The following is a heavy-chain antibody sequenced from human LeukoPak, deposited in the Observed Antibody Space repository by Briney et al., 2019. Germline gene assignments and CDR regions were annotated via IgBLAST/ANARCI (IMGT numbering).Heavy chain of an antibody. CDR3: ARGTDYYETLV. CDR1: GGPIGTYY. D-gene: IGHD3-22*01. Sequence: KPSEPLSLTCTVSGGPIGTYYWTWVRQPPGKGLEWIGYIYYSGSTNYNPSLRIRLTMSVDTSKNQISLKLSSGTAADTAVYFCARGTDYYETLVWVQGTLVTVSS. V-gene: IGHV4-59*01. CDR2: IYYSGST. J-gene: IGHJ4*02.